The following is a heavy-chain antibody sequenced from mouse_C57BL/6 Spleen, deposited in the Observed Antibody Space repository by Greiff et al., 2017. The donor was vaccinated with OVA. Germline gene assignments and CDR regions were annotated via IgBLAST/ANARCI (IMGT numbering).Heavy chain of an antibody. D-gene: IGHD3-2*02. CDR1: GYTFTSYW. V-gene: IGHV1-61*01. CDR3: ARRSSGYVRFAY. J-gene: IGHJ3*01. CDR2: IYPSDSET. Sequence: VQLQQSGAELVRPGSSVKLSCKASGYTFTSYWMAWVKQRPGQGLEWIGNIYPSDSETNYNQKFKDKATLTVDKSSSTAYMQLSSLTSEDSAVYYWARRSSGYVRFAYWGQGTLVTVSA.